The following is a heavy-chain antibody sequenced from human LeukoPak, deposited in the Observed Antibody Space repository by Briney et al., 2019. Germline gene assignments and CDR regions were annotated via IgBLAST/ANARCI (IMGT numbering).Heavy chain of an antibody. V-gene: IGHV1-46*01. J-gene: IGHJ3*02. CDR1: GYTFTSYY. CDR3: ARVSVGYDIHFDI. CDR2: INPSGGST. D-gene: IGHD3-9*01. Sequence: ASVKVSCTASGYTFTSYYMHWVRQAPGQGLEWMGIINPSGGSTSYAQKFQGRVTMTRDMSTSTVYMELSSLRSEDTAVYYCARVSVGYDIHFDIWGQGTMVTVSS.